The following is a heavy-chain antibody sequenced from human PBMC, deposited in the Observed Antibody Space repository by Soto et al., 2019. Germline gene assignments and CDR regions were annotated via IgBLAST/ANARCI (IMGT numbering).Heavy chain of an antibody. J-gene: IGHJ6*03. CDR3: ARGEYCSGGSCEPLTYYYYYYYMDV. Sequence: ASVKVSCKASGYTFTSYDINWVRQATGQGLEWMGWMNPNSGNTGYAQKFQGRVTMTRNTSISTAYMELSSLRSEDTAVYYCARGEYCSGGSCEPLTYYYYYYYMDVWGKGTTVTVSS. V-gene: IGHV1-8*01. CDR1: GYTFTSYD. D-gene: IGHD2-15*01. CDR2: MNPNSGNT.